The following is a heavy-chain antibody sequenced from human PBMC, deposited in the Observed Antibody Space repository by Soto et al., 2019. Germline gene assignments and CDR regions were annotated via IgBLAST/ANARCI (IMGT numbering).Heavy chain of an antibody. CDR3: AREDSGYGTFAY. CDR2: IWYDGSNK. D-gene: IGHD5-12*01. J-gene: IGHJ4*02. Sequence: QVQLVESGGGVVQPGRSLRLSCAASGFTFSRYGMHWVRQAPGKGLEWVAVIWYDGSNKYYADSVKGRFTISRDNSKNTLYMQMNILRAEDTAVYYCAREDSGYGTFAYWGQGTLVTVS. V-gene: IGHV3-33*01. CDR1: GFTFSRYG.